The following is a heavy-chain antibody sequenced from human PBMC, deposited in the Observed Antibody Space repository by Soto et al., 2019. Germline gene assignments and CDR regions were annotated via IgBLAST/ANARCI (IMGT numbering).Heavy chain of an antibody. Sequence: PGGSLRLSCAASGFNFDDFSMNWVRQAPGKGLEWVSSGSSDGNYVFYAESLKGRLTISRDNAKKSLYLQMKSLRAEDTAVYYCAREVRYYDVWNGLDPYNAMEVWGQGTTVTVSS. CDR3: AREVRYYDVWNGLDPYNAMEV. CDR2: GSSDGNYV. CDR1: GFNFDDFS. V-gene: IGHV3-21*01. D-gene: IGHD3-3*01. J-gene: IGHJ6*02.